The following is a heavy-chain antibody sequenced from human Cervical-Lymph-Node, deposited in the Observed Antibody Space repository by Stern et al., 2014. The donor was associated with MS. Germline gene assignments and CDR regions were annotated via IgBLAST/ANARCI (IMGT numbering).Heavy chain of an antibody. D-gene: IGHD6-6*01. CDR3: ARFYSSSSFADAFDI. J-gene: IGHJ3*02. CDR1: GFSLTTSGMC. CDR2: IDWDDDK. V-gene: IGHV2-70*01. Sequence: ESGPALVKPTQTLTLTCTFSGFSLTTSGMCVSWIRQPPGKALERLAIIDWDDDKSYNTSLKTRLTISKDTSKNQVVLTMTNMDPVDTATYYCARFYSSSSFADAFDIWGQGTMVTVSS.